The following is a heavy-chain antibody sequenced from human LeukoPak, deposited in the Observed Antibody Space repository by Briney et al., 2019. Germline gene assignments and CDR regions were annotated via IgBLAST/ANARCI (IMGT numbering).Heavy chain of an antibody. CDR3: ARTSFGDYAYDY. CDR2: INGNSGGT. Sequence: GASVKVSRKASGYTFIGYYMHWVRQAPGQGLEWMGRINGNSGGTNYAQRFQGRVTMTRDTSISTAYMELSRLRSDDTAVYYCARTSFGDYAYDYWGQGTLVTVSS. CDR1: GYTFIGYY. D-gene: IGHD4-17*01. V-gene: IGHV1-2*06. J-gene: IGHJ4*02.